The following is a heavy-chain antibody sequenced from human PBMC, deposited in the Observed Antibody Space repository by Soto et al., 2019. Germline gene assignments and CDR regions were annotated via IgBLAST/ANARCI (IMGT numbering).Heavy chain of an antibody. J-gene: IGHJ4*02. CDR1: GFTFDDYA. CDR2: INWNSDTI. CDR3: AKGSSSWYEVPLDY. V-gene: IGHV3-9*01. D-gene: IGHD6-13*01. Sequence: EVQLVESGGGLVQPGRSLRLSCTASGFTFDDYAMHWVRQAPGKGLEWVSGINWNSDTIGYADSVKGRFTLSRDTAKKSLFLQMNSLRTEDTALYYCAKGSSSWYEVPLDYWGQGTLVTVSS.